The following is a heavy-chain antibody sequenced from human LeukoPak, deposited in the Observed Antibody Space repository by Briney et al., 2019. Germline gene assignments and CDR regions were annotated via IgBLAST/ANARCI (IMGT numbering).Heavy chain of an antibody. CDR2: ISYDGSNK. CDR3: ANGDTAMVS. D-gene: IGHD5-18*01. V-gene: IGHV3-30*18. Sequence: QPGGSLRLSCAASGFTFSSYGMHWVRQAPGKGLEWVAVISYDGSNKYYADSVKGRFTISRDNSKNTLYLQMNSLRAEDTAVYYCANGDTAMVSWGQGTLVTVSS. J-gene: IGHJ5*02. CDR1: GFTFSSYG.